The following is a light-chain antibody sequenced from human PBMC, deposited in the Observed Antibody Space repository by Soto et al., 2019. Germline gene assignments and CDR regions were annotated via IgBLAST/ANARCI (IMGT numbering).Light chain of an antibody. CDR3: SSYTSSSTVV. V-gene: IGLV2-18*02. J-gene: IGLJ2*01. CDR2: EVS. Sequence: QSVLTQPHSVSGSPGQAVTISGTGTSSDVGSYNRVSWYQQPPGTAPKLMIYEVSNRPSGVPDRFSGSKSGNTASLTISGLQAENEADYYCSSYTSSSTVVFGGGTKVTVL. CDR1: SSDVGSYNR.